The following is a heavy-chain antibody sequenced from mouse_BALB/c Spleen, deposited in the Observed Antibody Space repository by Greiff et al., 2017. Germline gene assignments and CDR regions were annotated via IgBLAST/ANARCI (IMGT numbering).Heavy chain of an antibody. J-gene: IGHJ4*01. V-gene: IGHV5-17*02. CDR2: ISSGSSTI. Sequence: DVMLVESGGGLVQPGGSRKLSCAASGFTFSSFGMHWVRQAPEKGLEWVAYISSGSSTIYYADTVKGRFTISRDNPKNTLFLQMTSLRSEDTAMYYCARFYDYEGMDYWGQGTSVTVSS. CDR1: GFTFSSFG. D-gene: IGHD2-4*01. CDR3: ARFYDYEGMDY.